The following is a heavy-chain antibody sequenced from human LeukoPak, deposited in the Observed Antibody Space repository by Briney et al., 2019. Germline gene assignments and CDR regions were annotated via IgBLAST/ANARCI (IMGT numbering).Heavy chain of an antibody. CDR3: VREDTPATANY. CDR2: ISGSGGST. V-gene: IGHV3-23*01. Sequence: GGSLRLSCAASGFTFNNYAMRWVRQAPGKGLEWVSAISGSGGSTYYADSVKGRFTISRDNSKNTLYLQMNSLRAEDTAVYYCVREDTPATANYWGQGTLVTISS. D-gene: IGHD2-21*02. CDR1: GFTFNNYA. J-gene: IGHJ4*02.